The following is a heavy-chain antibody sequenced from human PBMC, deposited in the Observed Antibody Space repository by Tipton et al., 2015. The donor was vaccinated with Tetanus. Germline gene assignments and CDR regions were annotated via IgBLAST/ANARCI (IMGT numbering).Heavy chain of an antibody. CDR3: ARRSHIGAPV. Sequence: TLSLTCAVYGESFSDYYWSWIRQPPGKGLEWIGEIHPSGITDYNPSLKSRVIISVDTSKNQFSLKLSSVTAADSALYFCARRSHIGAPVWGQGTLVPVAS. D-gene: IGHD2-21*01. V-gene: IGHV4-34*01. J-gene: IGHJ3*01. CDR1: GESFSDYY. CDR2: IHPSGIT.